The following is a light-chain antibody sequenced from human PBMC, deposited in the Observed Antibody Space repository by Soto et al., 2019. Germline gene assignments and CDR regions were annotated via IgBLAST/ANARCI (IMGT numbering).Light chain of an antibody. CDR3: CSYTSSSTRI. J-gene: IGLJ1*01. CDR2: EVS. CDR1: SSDVGGFNY. Sequence: QSVLTQPASVSGSPGQSITVSCTGTSSDVGGFNYVSWYQQRPGKAPKLMIYEVSNRPSGVPRRFSGSKSGKTASLTIAGLQAEDEADYYCCSYTSSSTRIFGTGTKV. V-gene: IGLV2-14*01.